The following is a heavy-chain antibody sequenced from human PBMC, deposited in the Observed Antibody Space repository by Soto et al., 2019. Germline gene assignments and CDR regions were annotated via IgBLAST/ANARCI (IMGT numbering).Heavy chain of an antibody. Sequence: SETLSLTCAVYGGSFSGYYWSWIRQPPGKGLEWIGEINHSGSTNYNPSHKSRVTISVDTSKNQFSLKLSSVNAADTAVYYCARGRSTPGHYYYSMDVWGKGTTVTVSS. CDR3: ARGRSTPGHYYYSMDV. CDR2: INHSGST. D-gene: IGHD6-13*01. CDR1: GGSFSGYY. V-gene: IGHV4-34*01. J-gene: IGHJ6*03.